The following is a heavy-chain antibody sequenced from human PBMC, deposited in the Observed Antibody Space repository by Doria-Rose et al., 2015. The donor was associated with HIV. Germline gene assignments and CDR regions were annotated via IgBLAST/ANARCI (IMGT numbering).Heavy chain of an antibody. D-gene: IGHD1-1*01. Sequence: QVQLQQWGAGLVKPSETLSLTCAVFGGSFSGYYWSWIRQPPGKGLEWIDEINHSGSTSDKSSLRSRVTISLATAKNLFSADTAVYYCARGLLRGGWNDVDYYYGMDVWGQGTTVTVSS. CDR1: GGSFSGYY. CDR3: ARGLLRGGWNDVDYYYGMDV. J-gene: IGHJ6*02. CDR2: INHSGST. V-gene: IGHV4-34*01.